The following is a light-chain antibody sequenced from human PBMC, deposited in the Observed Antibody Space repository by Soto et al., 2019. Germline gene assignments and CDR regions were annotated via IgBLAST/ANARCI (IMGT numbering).Light chain of an antibody. CDR2: LEGSGSY. CDR1: SGHSSYI. V-gene: IGLV4-60*02. CDR3: ETWDSNTRV. Sequence: QLVLTQSSSASASLGSSVKLTCTLSSGHSSYIIAWHQQQPGKAPRYLMKLEGSGSYNKGSGVPDRFSCSSSGADRYLTISNLQFEDEANYYCETWDSNTRVFGGGTKLTVL. J-gene: IGLJ2*01.